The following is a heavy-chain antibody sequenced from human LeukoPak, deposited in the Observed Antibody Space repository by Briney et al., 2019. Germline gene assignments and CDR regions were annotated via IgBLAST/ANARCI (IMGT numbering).Heavy chain of an antibody. J-gene: IGHJ2*01. CDR3: ARARDGYNEDWYFDL. CDR2: VYYSGDT. D-gene: IGHD5-24*01. V-gene: IGHV4-59*11. Sequence: SETLSLTCTVSGGSISGPYWSWIRQPPGKGLEWIAYVYYSGDTNYNPSLKSRVTMSVDTSKNQFSLKLSSVTAADTAVYYCARARDGYNEDWYFDLWGRGTLVTVSS. CDR1: GGSISGPY.